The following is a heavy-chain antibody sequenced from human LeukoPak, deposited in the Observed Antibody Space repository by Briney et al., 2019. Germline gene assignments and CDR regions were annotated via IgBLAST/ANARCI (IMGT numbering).Heavy chain of an antibody. CDR1: GHTFTRYY. CDR3: AGERTCEEGACRGGSGSETYNWFDP. J-gene: IGHJ5*02. D-gene: IGHD3-10*01. Sequence: ASVKVSCKASGHTFTRYYIHWVRQAPGQGLEWMGVINPGSGNTNYAQKFQGRVTITADESTSTAYMELSSLRSEDTAVYYCAGERTCEEGACRGGSGSETYNWFDPWGQGTLVTVSS. CDR2: INPGSGNT. V-gene: IGHV1-46*01.